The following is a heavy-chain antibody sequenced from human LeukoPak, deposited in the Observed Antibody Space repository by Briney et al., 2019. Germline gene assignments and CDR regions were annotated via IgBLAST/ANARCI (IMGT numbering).Heavy chain of an antibody. CDR2: ISSSSSNI. V-gene: IGHV3-21*01. J-gene: IGHJ6*02. D-gene: IGHD6-19*01. CDR3: ARDLAVAGPGYYYYGMDV. Sequence: GGSLRLSCSASGFTFSTYSMNWVRQAPGKGLEWVSSISSSSSNIYYTDSVKGRFTISRDNARNSLYLQMNSLRAEDTAVYYCARDLAVAGPGYYYYGMDVWGQGTTVTVSS. CDR1: GFTFSTYS.